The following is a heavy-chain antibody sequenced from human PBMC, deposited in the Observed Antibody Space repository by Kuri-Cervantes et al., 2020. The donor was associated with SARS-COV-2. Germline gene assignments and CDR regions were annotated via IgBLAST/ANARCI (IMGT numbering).Heavy chain of an antibody. Sequence: GGSLRLSCAASGFTFSNAWMSWVRQAPGKGLEWVGRIKSKTDGGTTDYAAPVKGRFTISRDDSKNTLYLQMNSLKTEDTAVYYCARSRGGSYYSPFDYWGQGTLVTVSS. V-gene: IGHV3-15*01. D-gene: IGHD1-26*01. J-gene: IGHJ4*02. CDR3: ARSRGGSYYSPFDY. CDR2: IKSKTDGGTT. CDR1: GFTFSNAW.